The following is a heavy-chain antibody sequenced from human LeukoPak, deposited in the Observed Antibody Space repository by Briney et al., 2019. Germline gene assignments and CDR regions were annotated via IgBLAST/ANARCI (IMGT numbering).Heavy chain of an antibody. D-gene: IGHD6-13*01. CDR2: IYPGDSDT. CDR1: GYRFTSYW. Sequence: GESLKISCKGSGYRFTSYWIGWVRQLPGKGLEWMGIIYPGDSDTRYSPSFQGQVTISADKSISTAYLQWSSLKASDTAMYYCARRYSSSWYGDWGQGTLVTVSS. CDR3: ARRYSSSWYGD. J-gene: IGHJ4*02. V-gene: IGHV5-51*01.